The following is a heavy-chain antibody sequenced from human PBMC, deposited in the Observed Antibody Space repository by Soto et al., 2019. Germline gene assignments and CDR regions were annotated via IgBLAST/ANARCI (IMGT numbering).Heavy chain of an antibody. CDR3: AKDRYSGTYPTAFDY. J-gene: IGHJ4*02. D-gene: IGHD1-26*01. V-gene: IGHV3-30*18. Sequence: QVQLVQSGGGVVQPGRSLRLSCAGSGFTFSSYGIHWVRQAPGKGLEWVALISYDGGNEKYTESVKDRFTISRDDSHNVAYLQMSSLRTEDTAMYYCAKDRYSGTYPTAFDYWGQGSLVTVSS. CDR2: ISYDGGNE. CDR1: GFTFSSYG.